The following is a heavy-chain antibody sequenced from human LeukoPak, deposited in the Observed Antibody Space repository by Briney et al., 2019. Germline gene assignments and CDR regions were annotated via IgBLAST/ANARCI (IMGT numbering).Heavy chain of an antibody. CDR1: GFAFSDFY. D-gene: IGHD3-10*01. V-gene: IGHV3-11*01. CDR3: ARDTLGSYDY. J-gene: IGHJ4*02. Sequence: GGPLRLSCAASGFAFSDFYMFWIRQAPGKGLEWISYISNSGSTLYYADSVKGRFTISRDNDKNLLYLQMNSLRADDTAVYYCARDTLGSYDYWGQGTLVTVSS. CDR2: ISNSGSTL.